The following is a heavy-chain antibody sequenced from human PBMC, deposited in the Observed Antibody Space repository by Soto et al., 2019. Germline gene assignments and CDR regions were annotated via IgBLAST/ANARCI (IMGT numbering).Heavy chain of an antibody. J-gene: IGHJ4*02. CDR2: IYYSGST. Sequence: SETLSLTCTVSGGSISSGDYYWSWIRQPPGKGLEWIGYIYYSGSTYYNPSLKSRVTISVDTSKNQFSLKLSSVTAADTAVYYCSTVTTGRFDYWGQGTLVTVSS. D-gene: IGHD4-17*01. CDR3: STVTTGRFDY. V-gene: IGHV4-30-4*01. CDR1: GGSISSGDYY.